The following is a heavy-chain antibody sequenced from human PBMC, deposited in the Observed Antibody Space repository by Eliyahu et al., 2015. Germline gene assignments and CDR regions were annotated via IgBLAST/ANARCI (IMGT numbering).Heavy chain of an antibody. CDR1: GFTVSRNY. CDR3: AREGLHGDYPV. J-gene: IGHJ6*02. CDR2: IYSGGNT. D-gene: IGHD4-17*01. V-gene: IGHV3-53*04. Sequence: EVQLVESGGGLVQPGGSLRLSCAASGFTVSRNYMSWVRQAPGKGLEWVSVIYSGGNTNYADSVKGRFTISRHSSKNTLYLQMNSLRPEDTAVYYCAREGLHGDYPVWGHGTTVTVSS.